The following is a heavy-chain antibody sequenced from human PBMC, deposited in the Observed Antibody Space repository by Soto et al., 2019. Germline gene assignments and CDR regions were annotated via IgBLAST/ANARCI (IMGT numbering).Heavy chain of an antibody. D-gene: IGHD2-15*01. Sequence: ASVKVSCKASGYTFTGYYMHWVRQAPGQGLEWMGWINPNSGGTNYAQKFQGWVTMTRDTSISTAYMELSRLRSDDTAVYYCARDRCSGGSCYRMDVWGQGTTVTVSS. CDR2: INPNSGGT. V-gene: IGHV1-2*04. J-gene: IGHJ6*02. CDR1: GYTFTGYY. CDR3: ARDRCSGGSCYRMDV.